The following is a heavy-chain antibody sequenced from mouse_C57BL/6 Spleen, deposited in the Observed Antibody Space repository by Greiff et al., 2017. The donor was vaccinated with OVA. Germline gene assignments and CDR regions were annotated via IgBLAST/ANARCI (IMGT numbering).Heavy chain of an antibody. D-gene: IGHD2-2*01. CDR1: GYTFTSYW. J-gene: IGHJ2*01. V-gene: IGHV1-5*01. CDR2: IYPGNSDT. Sequence: VQLQQSGTVLARPGASVKMSCKTSGYTFTSYWMHWVKQRPGQGLEWIGAIYPGNSDTSYNQKFKGKAKLTAVTSASTAYREVSSLTNEDTAVYYCTRWPMVTTDYWGQGTTLTVSS. CDR3: TRWPMVTTDY.